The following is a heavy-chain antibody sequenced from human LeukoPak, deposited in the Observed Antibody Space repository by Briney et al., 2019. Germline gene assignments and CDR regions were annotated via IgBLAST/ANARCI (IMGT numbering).Heavy chain of an antibody. CDR2: INPNSGGT. Sequence: ASVKVSCKASGYTFTGYYMHWVRQAPGQGLEWMGWINPNSGGTNYAQKFQGRVTMTRDTSISTAYMELSRLRSDDTAVYYCASSPDVVAAGFDPWGQGTLVTVSS. CDR3: ASSPDVVAAGFDP. V-gene: IGHV1-2*02. J-gene: IGHJ5*02. CDR1: GYTFTGYY. D-gene: IGHD2-15*01.